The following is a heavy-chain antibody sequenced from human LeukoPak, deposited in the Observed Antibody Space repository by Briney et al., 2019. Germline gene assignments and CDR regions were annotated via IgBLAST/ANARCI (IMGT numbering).Heavy chain of an antibody. CDR2: IYPGDSDT. CDR1: GCGFTSYW. Sequence: GGSLKIYWKGSGCGFTSYWIGWVRQMPGKGLEWMGIIYPGDSDTRYSPSFQGQVTISADKSISTAYLQWSSLKASDTAMYYCARGSDYGDYRWGQGTLVTVSS. J-gene: IGHJ4*02. D-gene: IGHD4-17*01. CDR3: ARGSDYGDYR. V-gene: IGHV5-51*01.